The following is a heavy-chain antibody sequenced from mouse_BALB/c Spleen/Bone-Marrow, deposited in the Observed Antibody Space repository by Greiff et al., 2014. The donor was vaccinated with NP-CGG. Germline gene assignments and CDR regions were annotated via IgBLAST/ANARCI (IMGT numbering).Heavy chain of an antibody. CDR2: VNPRSGYA. Sequence: VMLVESGAELASPGASVKMSCKASGYTFTDYTIQWVKQRPGQGLEWIGYVNPRSGYANHNQKFKDKATLTADKSSSTAFMQLSSLTSEDSAVYYCARPKGFALDYWGQGTALTVSS. V-gene: IGHV1-4*01. CDR1: GYTFTDYT. CDR3: ARPKGFALDY. J-gene: IGHJ2*01.